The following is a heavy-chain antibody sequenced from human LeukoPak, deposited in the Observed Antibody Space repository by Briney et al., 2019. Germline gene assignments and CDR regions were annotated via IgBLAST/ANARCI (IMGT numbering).Heavy chain of an antibody. CDR1: GYTFTSYG. J-gene: IGHJ6*02. V-gene: IGHV1-46*01. D-gene: IGHD3-10*01. Sequence: GASVTVSFTASGYTFTSYGISWVRQAPGQGLEWMGIINPSGGSTSYAQKFQGRVTMTRDTSTSTVYMELSSLRSEDTAVYYCARVHSGSYYYGMDVWGQGTTVTVSS. CDR2: INPSGGST. CDR3: ARVHSGSYYYGMDV.